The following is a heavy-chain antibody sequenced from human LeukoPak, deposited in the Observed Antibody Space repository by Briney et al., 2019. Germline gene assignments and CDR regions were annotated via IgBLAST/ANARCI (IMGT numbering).Heavy chain of an antibody. CDR3: AREQDSSGYYTTWGYYMDV. CDR1: GFTFSSYS. CDR2: ISSSSSTI. D-gene: IGHD3-22*01. V-gene: IGHV3-48*04. Sequence: PGGSLRLSCAASGFTFSSYSMNWVRQAPGKGLEWVSYISSSSSTIYYADSVKGRFTISRDNAKNSLYLQMNSLRAEDTAVYYCAREQDSSGYYTTWGYYMDVWGKGTTVTVSS. J-gene: IGHJ6*03.